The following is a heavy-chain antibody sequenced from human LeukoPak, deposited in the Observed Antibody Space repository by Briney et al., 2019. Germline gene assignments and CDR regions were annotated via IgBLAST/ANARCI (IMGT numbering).Heavy chain of an antibody. V-gene: IGHV1-8*01. D-gene: IGHD6-13*01. CDR3: ARVGNGYSSSWLVVDY. J-gene: IGHJ4*02. Sequence: ASVKVSCKASGYTFTGYDINWVRQATGQGLEWMGWMNPNSGNTGYAQKFQGRVTMTRNTSISTAYMELSSLRSEDTAVYYCARVGNGYSSSWLVVDYWGQGTLVTVSS. CDR1: GYTFTGYD. CDR2: MNPNSGNT.